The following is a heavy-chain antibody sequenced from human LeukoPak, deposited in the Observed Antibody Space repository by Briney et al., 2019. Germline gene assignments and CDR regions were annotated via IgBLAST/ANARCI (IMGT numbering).Heavy chain of an antibody. D-gene: IGHD6-19*01. CDR1: GFTFNNYA. CDR3: ARRVVVYSSGWYDY. V-gene: IGHV3-23*01. Sequence: GGSLRLSCAASGFTFNNYAMTWVRQAPGRGLEWVSSISASGVMTYYADSVKGRFAISRDNSKNTVYLQMNSLRAEDTAVYYCARRVVVYSSGWYDYWGQGTLVTVSS. J-gene: IGHJ4*02. CDR2: ISASGVMT.